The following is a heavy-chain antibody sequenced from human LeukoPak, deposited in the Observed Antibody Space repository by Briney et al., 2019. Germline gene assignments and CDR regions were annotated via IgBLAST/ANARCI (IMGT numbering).Heavy chain of an antibody. V-gene: IGHV3-53*01. D-gene: IGHD3-22*01. Sequence: GGSLRLSCAASGFTVSSNYMSWVRQAPGKGLEWVLVIYSGGSTYYADSVKGRFTISRDNSKNTLYLQMDSLRAEDTAVYYCARGEYYYDSSGYYSYYFDYWGQGTLVTVSS. CDR1: GFTVSSNY. CDR3: ARGEYYYDSSGYYSYYFDY. J-gene: IGHJ4*02. CDR2: IYSGGST.